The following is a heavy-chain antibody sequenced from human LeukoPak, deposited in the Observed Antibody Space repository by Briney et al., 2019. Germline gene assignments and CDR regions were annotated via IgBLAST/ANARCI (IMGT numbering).Heavy chain of an antibody. D-gene: IGHD6-13*01. CDR2: IYHSGST. CDR3: ARGVYIAAAQYAY. V-gene: IGHV4-30-2*01. Sequence: QTLSLTCAVSGGSISSGGYSWSWIRQPPGKGLEWIGYIYHSGSTYYNPSLKSRVTISVDRSKNQFSLKLSSVTAADTAVYYCARGVYIAAAQYAYWGQGTLVTVSS. J-gene: IGHJ4*02. CDR1: GGSISSGGYS.